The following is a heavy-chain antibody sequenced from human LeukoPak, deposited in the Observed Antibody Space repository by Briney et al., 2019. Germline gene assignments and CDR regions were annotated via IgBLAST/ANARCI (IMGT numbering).Heavy chain of an antibody. Sequence: GGSLRLSCAASGFTFSSYSMNWVRQAPGQELEWVSSISSSSSYIYYADLVKGRFNISRSNAKNSLYLQMNSLRAEDTAVYYCARETPAGGWFDHWGQGTLVTVSS. J-gene: IGHJ5*02. CDR1: GFTFSSYS. V-gene: IGHV3-21*01. CDR2: ISSSSSYI. D-gene: IGHD3-16*01. CDR3: ARETPAGGWFDH.